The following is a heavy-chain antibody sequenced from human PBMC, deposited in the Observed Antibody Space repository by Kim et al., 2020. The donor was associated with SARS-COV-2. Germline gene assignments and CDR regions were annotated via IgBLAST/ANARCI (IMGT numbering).Heavy chain of an antibody. CDR2: IIPIFGTA. V-gene: IGHV1-69*13. J-gene: IGHJ6*02. D-gene: IGHD3-22*01. CDR3: ARDRGEYDSSGYYYYYGMDV. CDR1: GGTFSSYA. Sequence: SVKVSCKASGGTFSSYAISWVRQAPGQGLEWMGGIIPIFGTANYAQKFQGRVTITADESTSTAYMELSSLRSEDTAVYYCARDRGEYDSSGYYYYYGMDVWGQGTTVTVSS.